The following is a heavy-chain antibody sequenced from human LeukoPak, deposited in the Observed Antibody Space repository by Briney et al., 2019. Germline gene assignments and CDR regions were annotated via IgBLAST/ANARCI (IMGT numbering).Heavy chain of an antibody. J-gene: IGHJ5*02. V-gene: IGHV5-51*01. D-gene: IGHD3-3*01. CDR2: IYPGDSDT. Sequence: KRGESLKISCKGSGYSFTSYWIGWVRQMPGKGPEWMGIIYPGDSDTRYSPSFQGQVTISADKSISTAYLQWSSLKASDTAMYYCARQGDVRFLEWSNWFDPWGQGTLVTVSS. CDR3: ARQGDVRFLEWSNWFDP. CDR1: GYSFTSYW.